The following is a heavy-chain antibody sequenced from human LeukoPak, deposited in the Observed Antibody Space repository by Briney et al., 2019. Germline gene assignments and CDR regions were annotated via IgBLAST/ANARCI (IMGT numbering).Heavy chain of an antibody. CDR3: ARGDYYGSGNAFDI. D-gene: IGHD3-10*01. Sequence: SETLSLTCTVSGGSISSGYYYWSWIRQPAGKGLEWIGRIYTSGSTNYNPSLKSRVTISVDTSKNHFSLNLSSVTAADTAVYYCARGDYYGSGNAFDIWGQGTMVTVSS. V-gene: IGHV4-61*02. CDR1: GGSISSGYYY. CDR2: IYTSGST. J-gene: IGHJ3*02.